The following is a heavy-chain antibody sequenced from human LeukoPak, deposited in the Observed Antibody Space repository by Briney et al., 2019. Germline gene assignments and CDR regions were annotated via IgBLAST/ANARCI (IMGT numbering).Heavy chain of an antibody. J-gene: IGHJ3*02. CDR2: IYYSGRT. CDR1: GGSISSYY. V-gene: IGHV4-59*01. D-gene: IGHD2-2*01. CDR3: AGAIQRYCSSTSCDYDAFDI. Sequence: SETLSLTCTVSGGSISSYYWSWIRQPPGKGLEWIGYIYYSGRTNYNPSIKNGVTIPVDTSKNKFSLKLTSVTAAGTAGYYCAGAIQRYCSSTSCDYDAFDIWGQGTMVTVSS.